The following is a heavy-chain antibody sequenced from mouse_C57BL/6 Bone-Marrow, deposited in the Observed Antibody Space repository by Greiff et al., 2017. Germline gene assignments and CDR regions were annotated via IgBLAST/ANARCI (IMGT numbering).Heavy chain of an antibody. D-gene: IGHD1-1*01. CDR1: GFTFRSYT. V-gene: IGHV5-9*01. CDR3: SRQVTTVLATKYFDV. CDR2: ISGGGGNT. Sequence: EVKLMESGGGLVKPGGSLKLSCAASGFTFRSYTMSWVRQTPEKRLQWVAAISGGGGNTYYPDSVKGRFTISRDNDKNIVYLQMSSLRSEDTALYYCSRQVTTVLATKYFDVWGTGTTVTVSS. J-gene: IGHJ1*03.